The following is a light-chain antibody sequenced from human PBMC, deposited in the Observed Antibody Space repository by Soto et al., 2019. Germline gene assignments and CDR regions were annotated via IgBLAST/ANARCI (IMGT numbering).Light chain of an antibody. J-gene: IGKJ5*01. CDR1: QSVSSY. Sequence: EIVLTQSPANLSLSPGERATLSCRASQSVSSYLAWYQQKPGQAPRLLIYDASNRGTGIPARFSGSGSGTDFTLTISILEPEDFAVYYCQQRSNWPTFGQGTRLEIK. CDR2: DAS. CDR3: QQRSNWPT. V-gene: IGKV3-11*01.